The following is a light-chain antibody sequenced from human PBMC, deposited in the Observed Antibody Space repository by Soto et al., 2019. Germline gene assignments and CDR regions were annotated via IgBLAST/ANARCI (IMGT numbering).Light chain of an antibody. CDR3: SSYTSRSTPNVV. CDR2: DVS. CDR1: SSDVGGYNY. J-gene: IGLJ2*01. Sequence: QSALTQPASVSGSPGQSITISCTGTSSDVGGYNYVSGYQQHPGKAPKLMIYDVSNRHSGVSNRFSGSKSGHTASLTISGLQAGEEADYYCSSYTSRSTPNVVFGGGTKLTVL. V-gene: IGLV2-14*01.